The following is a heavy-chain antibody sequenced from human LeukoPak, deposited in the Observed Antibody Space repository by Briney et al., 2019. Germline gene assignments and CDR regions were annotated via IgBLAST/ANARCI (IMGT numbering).Heavy chain of an antibody. V-gene: IGHV3-23*01. J-gene: IGHJ4*02. CDR1: GFTFSSYW. CDR3: AKGGDYGFRASFDY. D-gene: IGHD4-17*01. Sequence: GGSLRLSCAASGFTFSSYWMSWVRQAPGKGLEWVSAISGSGGSTYYADSVKGRFTISRDNSKNTLYLQMNSLRAEDTAVYYCAKGGDYGFRASFDYWGQGTLVTVSS. CDR2: ISGSGGST.